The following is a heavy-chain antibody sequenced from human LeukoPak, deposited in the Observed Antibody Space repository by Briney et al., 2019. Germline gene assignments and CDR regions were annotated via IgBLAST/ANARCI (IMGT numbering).Heavy chain of an antibody. CDR3: ARRVDTAMDD. Sequence: PGEAREISNEGSGSSFTSYWSGGGRQLPGKGVEWRGVIYPGDSDTTYSPSFQGQVTISVDKSISTAYLQWSSLKASDTAMYYCARRVDTAMDDWGQGTLVTVSS. J-gene: IGHJ4*02. D-gene: IGHD5-18*01. V-gene: IGHV5-51*01. CDR2: IYPGDSDT. CDR1: GSSFTSYW.